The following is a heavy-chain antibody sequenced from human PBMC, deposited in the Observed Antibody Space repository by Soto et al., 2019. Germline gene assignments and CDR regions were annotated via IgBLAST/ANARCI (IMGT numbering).Heavy chain of an antibody. J-gene: IGHJ4*02. Sequence: EVQLVESGGGLVQPGRSLRLSCAASGFTFADYAMHWVRQAPGKGLEWVSGISCNSSSIGYAGSVKGRFTISRDNAKNSLYLQMNSLRAEDTAFSYCAKDNAPMATAYYFDYWGQGTLVTVSS. CDR1: GFTFADYA. D-gene: IGHD5-18*01. CDR2: ISCNSSSI. V-gene: IGHV3-9*01. CDR3: AKDNAPMATAYYFDY.